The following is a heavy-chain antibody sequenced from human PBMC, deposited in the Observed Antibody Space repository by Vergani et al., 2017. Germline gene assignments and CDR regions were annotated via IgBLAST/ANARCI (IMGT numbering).Heavy chain of an antibody. J-gene: IGHJ4*02. D-gene: IGHD3-10*01. V-gene: IGHV4-39*01. CDR2: IYYSGST. CDR1: GGSISSSSYY. Sequence: QLQLQESGPGLVKPSETLSLTCTVSGGSISSSSYYWGWIRQSPGKGLEWIGSIYYSGSTYYNQSLKNRVTISVDTYKNKFSLKLSSVTAADTAVYYCARRTTMVRGVLEIARYYFDYWGQGTLVTVSS. CDR3: ARRTTMVRGVLEIARYYFDY.